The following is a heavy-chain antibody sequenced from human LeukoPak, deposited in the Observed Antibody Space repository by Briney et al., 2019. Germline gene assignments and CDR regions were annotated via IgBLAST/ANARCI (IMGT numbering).Heavy chain of an antibody. Sequence: PGGSLRLSCAASGFTFSSYEMNWVRQAPGKGLEWVSFISFDGSIKYYGVSVKGRFTISTDDSKNTLYLHMNSLRTEDTAVYFCAIPHGDFVYWGQGMLVTVSS. CDR2: ISFDGSIK. CDR3: AIPHGDFVY. CDR1: GFTFSSYE. J-gene: IGHJ4*02. D-gene: IGHD4-17*01. V-gene: IGHV3-30*02.